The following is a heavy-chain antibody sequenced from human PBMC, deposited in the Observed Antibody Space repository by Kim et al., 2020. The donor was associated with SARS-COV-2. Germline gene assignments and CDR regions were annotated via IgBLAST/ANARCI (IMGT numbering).Heavy chain of an antibody. CDR3: ARGTLAAAERYFDY. Sequence: NPSLKSRVTISVDTSKNQFSLKLSSVTAADTAVYYCARGTLAAAERYFDYWGQGTLVTVSS. D-gene: IGHD6-13*01. J-gene: IGHJ4*02. V-gene: IGHV4-59*09.